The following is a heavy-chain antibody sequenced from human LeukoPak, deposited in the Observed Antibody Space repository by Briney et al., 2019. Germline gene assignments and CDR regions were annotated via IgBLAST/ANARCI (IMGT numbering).Heavy chain of an antibody. Sequence: PGGSLRLSCAPSGFTFDDYAMHCVRQAPGEGLEWVSGISWKSGSIGYADSVKSRFTLSRDNAKNSLYLQMNSLRAEDTALYYCAKAPQYCGGDCYYFDYWGQGTLVTVSS. CDR1: GFTFDDYA. V-gene: IGHV3-9*01. D-gene: IGHD2-21*02. CDR2: ISWKSGSI. CDR3: AKAPQYCGGDCYYFDY. J-gene: IGHJ4*02.